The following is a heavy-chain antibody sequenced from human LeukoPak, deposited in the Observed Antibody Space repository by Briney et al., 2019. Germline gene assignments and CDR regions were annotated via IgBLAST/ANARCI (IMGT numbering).Heavy chain of an antibody. CDR1: GGSISSYY. V-gene: IGHV4-59*01. CDR2: LYYSGST. J-gene: IGHJ3*02. Sequence: SETLSLTCTVSGGSISSYYWSWIRQPPGKGLEWIGYLYYSGSTNYNPSLKSRVTISVDTSKNQFSLKLSSVTAADTAVYYCAREIGDGAFEIWGQGTMVTVSS. CDR3: AREIGDGAFEI. D-gene: IGHD2-21*01.